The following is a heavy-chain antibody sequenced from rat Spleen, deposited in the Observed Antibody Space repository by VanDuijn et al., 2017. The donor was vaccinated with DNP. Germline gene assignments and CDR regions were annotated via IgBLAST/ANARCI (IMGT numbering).Heavy chain of an antibody. Sequence: AASVKGRFTVSRDNAENTIYLQMNSLRSEDTATYYCARHDYWGQGVMVTVSS. V-gene: IGHV5-22*01. CDR3: ARHDY. J-gene: IGHJ2*01.